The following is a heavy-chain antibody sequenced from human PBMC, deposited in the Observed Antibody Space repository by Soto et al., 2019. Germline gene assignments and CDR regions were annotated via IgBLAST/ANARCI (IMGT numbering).Heavy chain of an antibody. D-gene: IGHD6-13*01. CDR3: ARVIAAADTISVWFDP. CDR1: GGSISSGGYS. Sequence: SETLSLTCAVSGGSISSGGYSWSWIRQPPGKGLEWIEYIYHSGSTYYNPSLKSRVTILVDRSKNQFSLKLSSVTAADTAVYYCARVIAAADTISVWFDPWGQGTLVTVSS. J-gene: IGHJ5*02. V-gene: IGHV4-30-2*01. CDR2: IYHSGST.